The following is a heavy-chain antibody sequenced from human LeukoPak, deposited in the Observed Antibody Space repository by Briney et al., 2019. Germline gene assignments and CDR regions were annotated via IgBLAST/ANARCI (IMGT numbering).Heavy chain of an antibody. Sequence: SETLSLTCTVSGGSISSYYWSWIRQPPGKGLEWIGYIYYSGSTNYNPSLKSRVTISVDTSKNQLSLKLSSVTAADTAVYYCVNFPGYWGQGTLVTVSS. CDR1: GGSISSYY. CDR2: IYYSGST. D-gene: IGHD1-20*01. J-gene: IGHJ4*02. CDR3: VNFPGY. V-gene: IGHV4-59*01.